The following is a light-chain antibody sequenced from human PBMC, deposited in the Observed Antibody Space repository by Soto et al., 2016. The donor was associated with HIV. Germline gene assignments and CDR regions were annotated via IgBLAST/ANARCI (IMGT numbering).Light chain of an antibody. CDR2: KTS. Sequence: DIQMTQFPSTLSASIGGRVTITCRASQSVSVWLAWYQRKPGKAPNLLIFKTSTLEVGVPSRFSGSGSGTDFTLTLSSVQPDDVGTYYCQQYNTVPWTFGQGTKLEMK. CDR3: QQYNTVPWT. CDR1: QSVSVW. J-gene: IGKJ1*01. V-gene: IGKV1-5*03.